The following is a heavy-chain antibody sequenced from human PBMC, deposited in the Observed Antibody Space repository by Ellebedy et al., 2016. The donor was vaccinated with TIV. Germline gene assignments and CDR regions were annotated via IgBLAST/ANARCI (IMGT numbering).Heavy chain of an antibody. Sequence: SETLSLXCTVSGGSISSSSYYWGWIRQPPGKGLEWIGSIYYSGSTNYNPSLKSRVTISVDTSKNQFSLKLSSVTAADTAVYYCARVRDCSTSCLIPDYWGQGTLVTVSS. J-gene: IGHJ4*02. CDR3: ARVRDCSTSCLIPDY. CDR1: GGSISSSSYY. V-gene: IGHV4-39*07. CDR2: IYYSGST. D-gene: IGHD2-2*01.